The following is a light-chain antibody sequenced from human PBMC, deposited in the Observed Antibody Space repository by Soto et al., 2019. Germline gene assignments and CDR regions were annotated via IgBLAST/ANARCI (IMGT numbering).Light chain of an antibody. CDR2: DAS. CDR1: QSISSW. CDR3: QQYNSYSPTT. Sequence: DIQMTQSPSTLSASVGDRVTITCRASQSISSWLAWYQQKPGKALKLLIYDASSLESGVPSRFSGSGSGTEFTLTISSLQPDDFATYYCQQYNSYSPTTFGQGTKVEIK. J-gene: IGKJ1*01. V-gene: IGKV1-5*01.